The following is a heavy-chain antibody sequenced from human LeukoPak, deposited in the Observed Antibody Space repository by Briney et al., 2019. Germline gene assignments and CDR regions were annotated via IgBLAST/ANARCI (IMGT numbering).Heavy chain of an antibody. Sequence: GGSLRLSCAASGFTFSSYTMNWVRQAPRKGLEWVSSITSSSSYIYYADSVQGRFTISRGNAKNSLYLQMNSLRAEDTAVYYCARDAAFDIWGQGTMVTVSS. CDR1: GFTFSSYT. CDR3: ARDAAFDI. CDR2: ITSSSSYI. V-gene: IGHV3-21*01. J-gene: IGHJ3*02.